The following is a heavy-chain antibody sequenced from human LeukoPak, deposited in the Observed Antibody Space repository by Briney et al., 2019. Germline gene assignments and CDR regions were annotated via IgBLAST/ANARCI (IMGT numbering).Heavy chain of an antibody. CDR1: GFTFSSYA. V-gene: IGHV3-64*01. Sequence: GGSLRLSCAASGFTFSSYAMHWVRQAPGKGLEYVSAISSNGGSTYYANSVKGRFTISRDNSKNTLYLQMGSLRAEDMAVYYCARDAEEQHLVGNNWFDPWGQGTLVTVSS. J-gene: IGHJ5*02. CDR2: ISSNGGST. D-gene: IGHD6-13*01. CDR3: ARDAEEQHLVGNNWFDP.